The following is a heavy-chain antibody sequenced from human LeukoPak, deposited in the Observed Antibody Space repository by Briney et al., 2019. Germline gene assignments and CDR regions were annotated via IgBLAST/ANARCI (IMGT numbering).Heavy chain of an antibody. CDR3: ARDGPGRYSSSWHGGAFDI. D-gene: IGHD6-13*01. J-gene: IGHJ3*02. CDR1: GFTFDDYD. CDR2: IYSGGIT. V-gene: IGHV3-53*01. Sequence: GGSLRLSCAASGFTFDDYDMSWVRQAPGKGLEWVSVIYSGGITYYADSVKGRFTFSRDNSKSTLYLQMNSLRVDDTAVYYCARDGPGRYSSSWHGGAFDIWGQGTMVTVSS.